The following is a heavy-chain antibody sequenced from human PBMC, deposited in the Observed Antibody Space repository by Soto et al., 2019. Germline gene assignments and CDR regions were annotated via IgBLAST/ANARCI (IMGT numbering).Heavy chain of an antibody. J-gene: IGHJ4*02. D-gene: IGHD6-13*01. CDR1: GLTFSGSA. V-gene: IGHV3-23*01. CDR2: ISVTGAST. Sequence: GGSLRLSCAASGLTFSGSAMSWVRQAPGKGLEWVSSISVTGASTYYADSVQGRFTVSRDNSKDTFFLEMNSLRAEDTAVYFCAKIRSIAAAFSDYWGQGTLVTVSS. CDR3: AKIRSIAAAFSDY.